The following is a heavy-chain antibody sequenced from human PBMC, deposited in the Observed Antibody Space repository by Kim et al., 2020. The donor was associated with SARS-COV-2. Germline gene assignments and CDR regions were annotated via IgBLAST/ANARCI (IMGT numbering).Heavy chain of an antibody. V-gene: IGHV4-61*01. D-gene: IGHD3-10*01. Sequence: SETLSLTCTVSGGSVSSGSYYWSWIRQPPGKGLEWIGYIYYSGSTNYNPSLKSRVTISVDTSKNQFSLKLSSVTAADTAVYYCAIINSRITMVRGSLYGMDVWGQGTTVTVSS. CDR2: IYYSGST. J-gene: IGHJ6*02. CDR1: GGSVSSGSYY. CDR3: AIINSRITMVRGSLYGMDV.